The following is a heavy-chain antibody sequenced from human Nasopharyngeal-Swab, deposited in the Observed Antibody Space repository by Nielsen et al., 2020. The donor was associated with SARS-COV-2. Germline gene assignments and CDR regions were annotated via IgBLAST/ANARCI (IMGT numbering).Heavy chain of an antibody. CDR1: GFTFSSYE. CDR3: ARAAETPTIFKMGYSIPWFDP. Sequence: GGSLRLSCAASGFTFSSYEMHWVRQAPGKGLEWVSYISTSGSTIYYADSVKGRFTLSRDNAKNSLYLQMNSLRAEDTAVYYCARAAETPTIFKMGYSIPWFDPWGQGTVVTVSS. D-gene: IGHD3-3*01. V-gene: IGHV3-48*03. J-gene: IGHJ5*02. CDR2: ISTSGSTI.